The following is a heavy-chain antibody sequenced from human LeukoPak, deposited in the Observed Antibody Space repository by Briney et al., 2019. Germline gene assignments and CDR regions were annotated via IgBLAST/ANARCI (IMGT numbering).Heavy chain of an antibody. Sequence: GGSLRLSCAASGLIFSSYVMSWVRQAPGKGLEWVSTISGTGGDTYYTDSVKGRFTISRDNSKNTLYLQMNSLRAEDMAVYYCAKELLVGTAFHIGGQGTMVTVSS. V-gene: IGHV3-23*01. CDR2: ISGTGGDT. CDR3: AKELLVGTAFHI. J-gene: IGHJ3*02. CDR1: GLIFSSYV. D-gene: IGHD7-27*01.